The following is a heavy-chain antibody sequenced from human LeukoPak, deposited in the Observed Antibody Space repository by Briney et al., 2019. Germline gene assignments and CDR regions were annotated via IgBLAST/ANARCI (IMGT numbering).Heavy chain of an antibody. D-gene: IGHD6-13*01. Sequence: SETLSLTCTVSGGSISSSSYYWGWIRQPPGKGLEWIGSIYYSGSTYYNPSLKSRVTISVDTSKNQFSLKLSSVTAADTAVYYCARHSPAAGNFDYWGQGTLVTVSS. V-gene: IGHV4-39*01. CDR1: GGSISSSSYY. J-gene: IGHJ4*02. CDR2: IYYSGST. CDR3: ARHSPAAGNFDY.